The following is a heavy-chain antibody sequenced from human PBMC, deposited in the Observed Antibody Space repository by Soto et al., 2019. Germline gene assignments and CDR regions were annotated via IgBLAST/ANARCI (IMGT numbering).Heavy chain of an antibody. J-gene: IGHJ6*02. CDR2: IYYSGST. Sequence: QVQLQESGPGLVKPSETLSLTCTVSGGSISSYYWSWIRQPPGKGLEWIGYIYYSGSTNYNPSHKSRVTISVDTSKNQFSLKLSSVTAADTAVYYCARDPGWSRDYGDSYYYYGMDVWGQGTTVTVSS. CDR3: ARDPGWSRDYGDSYYYYGMDV. D-gene: IGHD4-17*01. CDR1: GGSISSYY. V-gene: IGHV4-59*01.